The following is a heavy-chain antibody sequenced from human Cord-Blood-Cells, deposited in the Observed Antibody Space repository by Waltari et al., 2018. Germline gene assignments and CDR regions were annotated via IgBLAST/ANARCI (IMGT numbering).Heavy chain of an antibody. Sequence: QVQLQQWGAGLLKPSETLSLTCAVYGGSFSGYYWSWIRQPPGKGLEWIGEINHSGSTNYSPSLKIRVTISVDTSKNRFSLKLSSVTAADTAVYYCARGVAMVRGVTDAFDIWGQGTMVTDSS. CDR3: ARGVAMVRGVTDAFDI. CDR2: INHSGST. V-gene: IGHV4-34*01. J-gene: IGHJ3*02. D-gene: IGHD3-10*01. CDR1: GGSFSGYY.